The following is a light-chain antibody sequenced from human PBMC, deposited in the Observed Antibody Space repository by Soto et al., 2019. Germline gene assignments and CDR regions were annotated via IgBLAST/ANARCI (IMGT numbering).Light chain of an antibody. CDR2: DAS. V-gene: IGKV3-20*01. J-gene: IGKJ4*01. Sequence: EVVLTQSPGNLSLSPGERATLSCRPSQSVSSSYLAWYQQKPGQAPRLLIYDASSRATGIPDRFSGSGSATDFTLTISRLEPQDFEVYYCQQYGRSLTFGGGTKVDIK. CDR1: QSVSSSY. CDR3: QQYGRSLT.